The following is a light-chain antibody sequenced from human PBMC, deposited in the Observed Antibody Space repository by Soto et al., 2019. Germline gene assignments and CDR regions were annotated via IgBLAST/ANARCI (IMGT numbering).Light chain of an antibody. Sequence: MTLSLSAVSASIKDRVPITWRASQGISNYLAWYQQKPGKVPKLLIYAASTLQSGVPSRFSGSGSGTDFTLTISSLQPEDVAPYYCQQANIFLLPFAGVAKV. CDR1: QGISNY. CDR2: AAS. CDR3: QQANIFLLP. J-gene: IGKJ4*01. V-gene: IGKV1-27*01.